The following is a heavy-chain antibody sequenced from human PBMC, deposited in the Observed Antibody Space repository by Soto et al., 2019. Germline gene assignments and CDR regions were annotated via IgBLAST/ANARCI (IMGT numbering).Heavy chain of an antibody. V-gene: IGHV3-30*18. CDR1: GFTFSSYG. Sequence: QVQLVESGGGVVQPGRSLRLSCAASGFTFSSYGMHWVRQAPGKGLEWVAVISYDGSNKYYADSVKGRFTISRDNSKNALYLQVSGLRAEDTAVYSCAKEGWGASRGTRSHYYNDGMDVWGDETTVTAST. J-gene: IGHJ6*04. CDR2: ISYDGSNK. D-gene: IGHD3-10*01. CDR3: AKEGWGASRGTRSHYYNDGMDV.